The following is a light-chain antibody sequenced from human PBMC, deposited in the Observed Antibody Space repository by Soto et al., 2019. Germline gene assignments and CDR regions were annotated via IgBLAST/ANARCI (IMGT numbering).Light chain of an antibody. CDR3: QQYNTFWT. J-gene: IGKJ1*01. Sequence: DIHMTESPSTLSASVGDRVTITCRAGQSMSGWLAWYQQKPGKAPKLLIYDASNLESGVPSRFGGSGSGTQFTLTISSLQPDDFATYYCQQYNTFWTFGQGTKVDI. V-gene: IGKV1-5*01. CDR2: DAS. CDR1: QSMSGW.